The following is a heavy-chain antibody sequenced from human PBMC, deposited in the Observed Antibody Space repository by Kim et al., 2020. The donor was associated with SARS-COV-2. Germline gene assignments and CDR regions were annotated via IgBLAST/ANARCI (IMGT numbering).Heavy chain of an antibody. Sequence: GGSLRLSCAASGFTFSNNFMNWVRQAPGKGLEWVSAISGSGGSTYNADSVKGRFTISRDNFKNTVYLEMNSLRVEDTAIYYCALSPAVSGGWWGQGTLVTVSS. CDR2: ISGSGGST. J-gene: IGHJ4*02. V-gene: IGHV3-23*01. D-gene: IGHD6-19*01. CDR1: GFTFSNNF. CDR3: ALSPAVSGGW.